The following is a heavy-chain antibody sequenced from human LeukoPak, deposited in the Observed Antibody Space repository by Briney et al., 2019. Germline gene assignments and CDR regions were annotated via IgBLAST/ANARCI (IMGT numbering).Heavy chain of an antibody. CDR2: ISSSSSYI. V-gene: IGHV3-21*01. D-gene: IGHD1-26*01. Sequence: PGGSLRLSCAASGFTFSSYSMNWVRQAPGKGLEWVSSISSSSSYIYYADSVKGRFTISRDNAKNSLYLQMNSLRAEDTAVYYCARDPSGSYPRRGRYFDYWGQGTLVTVSS. CDR1: GFTFSSYS. J-gene: IGHJ4*02. CDR3: ARDPSGSYPRRGRYFDY.